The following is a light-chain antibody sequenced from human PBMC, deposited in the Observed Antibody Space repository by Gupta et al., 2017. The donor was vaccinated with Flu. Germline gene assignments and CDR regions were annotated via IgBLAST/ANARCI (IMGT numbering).Light chain of an antibody. CDR1: QSISTW. Sequence: DIQMTQSPSTLSASVGDTVTLTRRACQSISTWLAWYQQKPGQAPKLLIYTASSLESGVASSFSGSGSGTEFTLPISSRQPDDFATYYCQQFNSYQCIFGQGTKLEIK. J-gene: IGKJ2*02. V-gene: IGKV1-5*03. CDR2: TAS. CDR3: QQFNSYQCI.